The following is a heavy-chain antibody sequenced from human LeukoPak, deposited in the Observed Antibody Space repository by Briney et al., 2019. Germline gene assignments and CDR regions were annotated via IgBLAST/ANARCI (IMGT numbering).Heavy chain of an antibody. J-gene: IGHJ4*02. CDR3: ARYCSSTKCPFDY. CDR2: IHHSGTA. V-gene: IGHV4-31*03. D-gene: IGHD2-2*01. Sequence: SETLSLTCTVSGGSISSGFYYWSWIRQHPGKGLEWVGYIHHSGTAFYNPSLKSRVTISMDTSKNEFSLRLSAATDADTAVYYCARYCSSTKCPFDYWGQGTLVTVSS. CDR1: GGSISSGFYY.